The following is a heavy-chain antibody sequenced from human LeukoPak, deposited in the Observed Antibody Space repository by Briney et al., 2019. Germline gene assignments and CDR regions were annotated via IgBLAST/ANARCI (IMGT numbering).Heavy chain of an antibody. CDR1: GYTLTELS. Sequence: ASVKVSCKVSGYTLTELSMHWVRQAPGKGLEWMGGFDPEDGETIYAQKFQGRVTMTEDTSTDTAYMELSSLRSEDTAVYYCATATLGVWGSYRSPPFDYWGQGTLVTVSS. J-gene: IGHJ4*02. D-gene: IGHD3-16*02. CDR3: ATATLGVWGSYRSPPFDY. V-gene: IGHV1-24*01. CDR2: FDPEDGET.